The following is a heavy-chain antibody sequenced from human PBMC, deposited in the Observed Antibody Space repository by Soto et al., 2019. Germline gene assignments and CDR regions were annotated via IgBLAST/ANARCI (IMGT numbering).Heavy chain of an antibody. D-gene: IGHD5-12*01. CDR2: IGDDIAFV. CDR1: GFSFSSRS. Sequence: EVLLVESGGGLVKPGGSLRRSCAASGFSFSSRSMNWFRQAPGKGLEWVSSIGDDIAFVYYAESVKGRFTISRDNAKNSLYLEMNNLRAEDTAVYYCASDQKYLRVGYSDSWGQGTLVTVSS. J-gene: IGHJ4*02. CDR3: ASDQKYLRVGYSDS. V-gene: IGHV3-21*01.